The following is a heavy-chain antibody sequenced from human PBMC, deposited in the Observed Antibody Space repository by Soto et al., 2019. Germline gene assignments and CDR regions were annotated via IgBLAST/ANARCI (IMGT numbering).Heavy chain of an antibody. Sequence: GSLRLSCAASGFTFSSYGMHWVRQAPGKGLEWVAVIWFDGSTKFYADSVKGRFTISRDNSKNTVSLQMNSLRDEDSAAYYCATTGPYWGQGTLVTVSS. CDR3: ATTGPY. CDR2: IWFDGSTK. V-gene: IGHV3-33*01. J-gene: IGHJ4*02. CDR1: GFTFSSYG.